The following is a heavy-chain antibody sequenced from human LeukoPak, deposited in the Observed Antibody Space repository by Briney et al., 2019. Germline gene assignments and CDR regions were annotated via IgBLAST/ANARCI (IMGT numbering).Heavy chain of an antibody. J-gene: IGHJ6*03. CDR1: GFTFSSYA. D-gene: IGHD6-13*01. Sequence: GGSLRLSCAASGFTFSSYAMHWVRQAPGKGLEWVAVISYDGSNKYYADSVKGRFTIPRDNSKNTLYLQMNSLRAEDTAVYYCARDWMSSSWSFYYYYMDVWGKGTTVTVSS. CDR3: ARDWMSSSWSFYYYYMDV. V-gene: IGHV3-30-3*01. CDR2: ISYDGSNK.